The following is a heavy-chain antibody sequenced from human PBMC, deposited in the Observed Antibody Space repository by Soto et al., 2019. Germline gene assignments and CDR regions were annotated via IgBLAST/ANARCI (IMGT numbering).Heavy chain of an antibody. J-gene: IGHJ6*02. CDR1: GFTFSSYA. Sequence: GGSLRLSCAASGFTFSSYAMHWVRQAPGKGLEWVAVISYDGSNKYYADSVKGRFTISRDNSKNTLYLQMNSLRAEDTAVYYCARPRMTAQGEYYYYYGMDVWGQGTTVTVSS. CDR2: ISYDGSNK. D-gene: IGHD2-21*02. CDR3: ARPRMTAQGEYYYYYGMDV. V-gene: IGHV3-30-3*01.